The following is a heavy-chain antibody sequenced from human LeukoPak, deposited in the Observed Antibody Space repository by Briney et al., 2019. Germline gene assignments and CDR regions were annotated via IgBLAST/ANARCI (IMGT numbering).Heavy chain of an antibody. D-gene: IGHD2-2*01. CDR3: ARAAMARRYYYYYMDV. CDR1: GGSISSYY. V-gene: IGHV4-4*07. J-gene: IGHJ6*03. CDR2: IYTSGST. Sequence: PSETLSLTCTVSGGSISSYYWSWIRQPAGKGLEWIGRIYTSGSTNYNPSLKSRVTMSVDTSKNQFSLKLSSVTAADTAVYYCARAAMARRYYYYYMDVWGKGTTVTVPS.